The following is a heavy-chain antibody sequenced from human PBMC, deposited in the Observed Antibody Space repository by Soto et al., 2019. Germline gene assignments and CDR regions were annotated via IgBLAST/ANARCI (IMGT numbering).Heavy chain of an antibody. CDR3: ATDYSSGSYFFDY. J-gene: IGHJ4*02. Sequence: ASVKVSCKVSGYTLTELSMHWVRQAPGKGLEWMGGFDPEDGETIYAQKFQGRVTMTEDTSTDAAYMELSSLRSEDTAVYYCATDYSSGSYFFDYWGQGTLVTVSS. CDR2: FDPEDGET. D-gene: IGHD1-26*01. V-gene: IGHV1-24*01. CDR1: GYTLTELS.